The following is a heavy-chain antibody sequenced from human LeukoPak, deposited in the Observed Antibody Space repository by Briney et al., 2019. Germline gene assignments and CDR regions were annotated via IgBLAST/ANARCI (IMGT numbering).Heavy chain of an antibody. D-gene: IGHD2-2*01. CDR3: ASSFCSSTSCYLEESDAFDI. CDR1: GFTFSSYW. CDR2: INSDGSST. Sequence: PGGSPRLSCAASGFTFSSYWMHWVRQAPGKGLVWVSRINSDGSSTSYADSVKGRFTISRDNAKNTLYLQMNSLRAEDTAVYYCASSFCSSTSCYLEESDAFDIWGQGTMVTVSS. J-gene: IGHJ3*02. V-gene: IGHV3-74*01.